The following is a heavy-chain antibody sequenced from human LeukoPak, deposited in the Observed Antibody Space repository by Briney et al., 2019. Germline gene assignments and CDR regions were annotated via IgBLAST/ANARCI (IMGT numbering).Heavy chain of an antibody. D-gene: IGHD2-2*01. CDR1: GYIFTSYF. CDR2: ISSNGGST. CDR3: ARDRFVTDKYQGILGYMDV. V-gene: IGHV3-64*01. J-gene: IGHJ6*03. Sequence: SCKASGYIFTSYFMHWVRQAPGKGLEYVSAISSNGGSTYYANSVKGRFTISRDNSKNTLYLQMGSLRGGDMAVYYCARDRFVTDKYQGILGYMDVWGKGTTVTISS.